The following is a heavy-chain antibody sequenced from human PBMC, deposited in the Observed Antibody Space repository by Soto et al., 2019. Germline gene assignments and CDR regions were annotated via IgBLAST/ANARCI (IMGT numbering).Heavy chain of an antibody. Sequence: GESLKISCKGSGYSFTSYWIGWVRQMPGKGLEWMGIIYPGDSDTRYSPSLRGQVTISADKSINTAYLQWSSLKASDTAIYYCARQALYSSSWSPWGQGTLVTVSS. V-gene: IGHV5-51*01. CDR1: GYSFTSYW. J-gene: IGHJ5*02. CDR2: IYPGDSDT. D-gene: IGHD6-13*01. CDR3: ARQALYSSSWSP.